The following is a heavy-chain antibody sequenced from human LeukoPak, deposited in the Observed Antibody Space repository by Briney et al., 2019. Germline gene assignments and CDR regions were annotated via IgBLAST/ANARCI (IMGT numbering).Heavy chain of an antibody. CDR3: ARRATSGNYQMLHFDS. J-gene: IGHJ4*02. Sequence: SETLSLTCAVYGGSFSGYYWSWIRQPPGKGLEWIGEINHSGSTNYNPSLKSRVTISVDTSKNQFSLTLSSVAAADTAIYYCARRATSGNYQMLHFDSWGQGILVTVSS. CDR2: INHSGST. D-gene: IGHD1-7*01. CDR1: GGSFSGYY. V-gene: IGHV4-34*01.